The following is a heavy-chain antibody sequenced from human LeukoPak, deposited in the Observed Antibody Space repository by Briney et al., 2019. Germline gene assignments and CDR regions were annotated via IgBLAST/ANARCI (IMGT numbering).Heavy chain of an antibody. CDR3: AREGRHCGGDCYTFDY. V-gene: IGHV1-2*02. J-gene: IGHJ4*02. D-gene: IGHD2-21*02. Sequence: ASVKVSCKASGYTFTDSFMHWVRQAPGQGLEYLAWINLKNADTKFAQKFRGRVTLTRDTSISTVYMDLRSLRSDDTAVYYCAREGRHCGGDCYTFDYWGQGTLVTVSS. CDR2: INLKNADT. CDR1: GYTFTDSF.